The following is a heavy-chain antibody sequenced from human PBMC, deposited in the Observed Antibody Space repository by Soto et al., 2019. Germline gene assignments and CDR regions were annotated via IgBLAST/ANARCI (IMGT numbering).Heavy chain of an antibody. Sequence: EVQLVESGGGLVQPGGSLRLSCAASGFTFSSYEMNWVRQAPGKGLEWVSYISSSGRTIYYADSVKGRCTISRDNAKNSLYLRMNSLRADDTAVYYRARDRMTNVYTKYDYGMDVWGQGSTVTVAS. CDR1: GFTFSSYE. J-gene: IGHJ6*02. V-gene: IGHV3-48*03. D-gene: IGHD2-8*01. CDR2: ISSSGRTI. CDR3: ARDRMTNVYTKYDYGMDV.